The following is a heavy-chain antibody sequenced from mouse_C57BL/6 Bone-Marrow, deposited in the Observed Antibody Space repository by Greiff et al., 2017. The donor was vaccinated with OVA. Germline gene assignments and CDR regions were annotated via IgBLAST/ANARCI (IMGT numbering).Heavy chain of an antibody. Sequence: EVKLMESGAELVRPGASVKLSCTASGFNIKDDYMHWVKQRPEQGLEWIGWIDPENGDTEYASKFQGKATITADTSSNTAYLQLSSLTSEDTAVYYCTTGWLPRGFDVWGTGTTVTVSS. D-gene: IGHD2-2*01. J-gene: IGHJ1*03. CDR1: GFNIKDDY. V-gene: IGHV14-4*01. CDR2: IDPENGDT. CDR3: TTGWLPRGFDV.